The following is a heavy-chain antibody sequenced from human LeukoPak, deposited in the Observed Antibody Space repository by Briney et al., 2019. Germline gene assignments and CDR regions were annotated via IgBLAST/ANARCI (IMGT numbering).Heavy chain of an antibody. D-gene: IGHD3-16*01. J-gene: IGHJ5*02. V-gene: IGHV4-59*01. CDR1: GGSISSYY. CDR3: ARSRGGYGDYGSWFDP. Sequence: SETLSLTCTVSGGSISSYYWSWIRQPPGKALEWIGYIHYSGSTKYNPSLKSRVTISVDTSENQFSLTLNSVTAADTAVYYCARSRGGYGDYGSWFDPWGQGILVTVSS. CDR2: IHYSGST.